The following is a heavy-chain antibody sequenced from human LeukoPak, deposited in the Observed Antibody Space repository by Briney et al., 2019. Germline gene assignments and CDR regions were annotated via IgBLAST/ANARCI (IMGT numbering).Heavy chain of an antibody. CDR2: ISSSSSPI. Sequence: GGSLRLSCVVSGLTFSSYSMNWVRQAPGKGLEWVSYISSSSSPIYYSDSVKGRFTISRDNAKNSLYLEMNSLRAEDTAVYYCARDLRWLPNPSFDYWGQGTLVTVSS. D-gene: IGHD5-24*01. CDR3: ARDLRWLPNPSFDY. V-gene: IGHV3-48*01. J-gene: IGHJ4*02. CDR1: GLTFSSYS.